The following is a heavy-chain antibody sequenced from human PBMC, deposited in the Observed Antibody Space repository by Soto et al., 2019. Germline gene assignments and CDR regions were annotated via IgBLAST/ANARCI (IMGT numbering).Heavy chain of an antibody. V-gene: IGHV4-59*01. D-gene: IGHD3-10*01. Sequence: PSESLSLTCTVSGVPISTYYWSWIRQPPGKGLERIGYIYYSGSTNYNPSLKSRVTISVNTSKYQFSLQLNSVTAADTAVYYCASSDYYGSASHWGQGTQVTVSS. J-gene: IGHJ4*02. CDR2: IYYSGST. CDR1: GVPISTYY. CDR3: ASSDYYGSASH.